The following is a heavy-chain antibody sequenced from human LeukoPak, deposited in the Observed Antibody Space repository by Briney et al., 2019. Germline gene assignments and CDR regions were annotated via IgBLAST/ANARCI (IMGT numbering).Heavy chain of an antibody. V-gene: IGHV3-66*01. CDR2: IYSGGST. D-gene: IGHD6-19*01. CDR1: GFTVSSNY. J-gene: IGHJ4*02. CDR3: ARGKQYSTGWYYFDY. Sequence: GGSLRLSCAASGFTVSSNYMSWVRQAPGKGLEWVSVIYSGGSTYYADSVKGRFTISRDNSKNTLYLQMNSLRAEDTAVHSCARGKQYSTGWYYFDYWGQGTLVTVSS.